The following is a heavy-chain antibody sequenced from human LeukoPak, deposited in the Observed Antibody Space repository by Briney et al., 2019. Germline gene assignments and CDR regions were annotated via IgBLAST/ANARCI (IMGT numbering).Heavy chain of an antibody. CDR1: GFTVSSNY. J-gene: IGHJ4*02. V-gene: IGHV3-66*01. Sequence: GGSLRLSCAASGFTVSSNYMSWVRQAPGKGLEWVSVIYSGGSTYYADSVKGRFTISRDNSKNTLYLQMNSLRAEDTAVYYCARANYYGSGSLIDYFDYWGQGTLVTVSS. D-gene: IGHD3-10*01. CDR2: IYSGGST. CDR3: ARANYYGSGSLIDYFDY.